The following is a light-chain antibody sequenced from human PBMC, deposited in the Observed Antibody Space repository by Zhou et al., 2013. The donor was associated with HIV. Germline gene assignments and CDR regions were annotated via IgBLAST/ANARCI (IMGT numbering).Light chain of an antibody. CDR1: SSDVGGYNY. V-gene: IGLV2-8*01. J-gene: IGLJ2*01. Sequence: QSALTQPPSASGTPGQSVTISCTGTSSDVGGYNYVAWYQQHPGKVPKIMIYEVSKRPSGVPDRFSGSKSGTSASLAISGLRSEDEADYYCAAWDGSLSGVVFGGGTKLTVL. CDR3: AAWDGSLSGVV. CDR2: EVS.